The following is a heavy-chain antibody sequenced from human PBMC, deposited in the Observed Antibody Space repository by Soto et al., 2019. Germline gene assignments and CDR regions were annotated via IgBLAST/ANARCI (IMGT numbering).Heavy chain of an antibody. J-gene: IGHJ5*02. CDR1: RYTFTGSF. V-gene: IGHV1-2*06. D-gene: IGHD2-2*01. Sequence: ASVKVSCKASRYTFTGSFIHLLRHAPGQGLEWMGRINPNSGATTYARKVHDRVTMTMDTSINTAYIDLSRLRSDDTAIYYCANLPPTPACFDPGGQGTLVTVSS. CDR3: ANLPPTPACFDP. CDR2: INPNSGAT.